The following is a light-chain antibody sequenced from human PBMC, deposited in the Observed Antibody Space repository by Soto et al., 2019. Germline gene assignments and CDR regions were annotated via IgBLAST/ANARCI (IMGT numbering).Light chain of an antibody. V-gene: IGKV3-20*01. Sequence: EVMSPKSTGTLDLSPGERATLSCRASQSVSSSYLAWYQQKPGQAPRLLIYGASSRATGIPDRFSGSGSGTEFTLTISSLQPDDFATYYCQQYTNYPWTFGQGTKVDIK. CDR1: QSVSSSY. J-gene: IGKJ1*01. CDR2: GAS. CDR3: QQYTNYPWT.